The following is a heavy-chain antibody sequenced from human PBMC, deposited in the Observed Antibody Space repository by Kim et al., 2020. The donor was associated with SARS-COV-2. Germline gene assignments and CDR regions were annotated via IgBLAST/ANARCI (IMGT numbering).Heavy chain of an antibody. CDR1: GGSMRTYY. J-gene: IGHJ4*02. CDR3: SRGHSSQLLTFYY. V-gene: IGHV4-59*01. CDR2: VSDSGLA. Sequence: SETLSLTCSMSGGSMRTYYWSWIRLPPGKGLEWIGHVSDSGLADYNPSLKSRVTITADTSNNQFSLKLTSMAAADTAVYYCSRGHSSQLLTFYYWGRGSLVTVSS. D-gene: IGHD3-22*01.